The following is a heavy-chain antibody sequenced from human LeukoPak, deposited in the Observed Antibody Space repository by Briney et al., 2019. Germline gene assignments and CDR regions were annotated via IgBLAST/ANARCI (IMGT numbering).Heavy chain of an antibody. CDR2: IYYSGST. CDR3: ARPYSSGARVDY. Sequence: SETLSLTCTVSGGSLSSSSYYWGWLRPPPGKGPEWIGSIYYSGSTYYNPSLKSRVTISVDTSKNQFSLKLSSVTAADTAVYYCARPYSSGARVDYWGQGTLVTVSS. D-gene: IGHD6-19*01. CDR1: GGSLSSSSYY. V-gene: IGHV4-39*01. J-gene: IGHJ4*02.